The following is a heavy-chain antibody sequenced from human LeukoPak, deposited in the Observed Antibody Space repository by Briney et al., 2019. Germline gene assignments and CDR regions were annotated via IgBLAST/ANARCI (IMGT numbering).Heavy chain of an antibody. CDR2: INHSGST. Sequence: SETLSLTCAVYGGSFSGYYWSWIRQPPGKGLEWIGEINHSGSTNYNPSLKSRVTISVDTSKNQFSLKLSSVTAADTAVYYCARVDSSGWGPTGCGMDVWGQGTTVTVSS. V-gene: IGHV4-34*01. CDR1: GGSFSGYY. CDR3: ARVDSSGWGPTGCGMDV. J-gene: IGHJ6*02. D-gene: IGHD6-19*01.